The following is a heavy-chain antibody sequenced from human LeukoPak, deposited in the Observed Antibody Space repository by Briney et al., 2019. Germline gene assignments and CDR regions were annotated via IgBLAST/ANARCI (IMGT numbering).Heavy chain of an antibody. CDR1: VYTFTSYG. J-gene: IGHJ4*02. V-gene: IGHV1-18*01. CDR3: ARASTVVKNYFDY. D-gene: IGHD4-23*01. Sequence: ASVNVSCKASVYTFTSYGISWVRQAPGQGLEWMGWISAYNGNTNYAQKLQGRVTMTTDTSTSTAYMEQRSLRSDDTAVYYCARASTVVKNYFDYWGQGTLVTVSS. CDR2: ISAYNGNT.